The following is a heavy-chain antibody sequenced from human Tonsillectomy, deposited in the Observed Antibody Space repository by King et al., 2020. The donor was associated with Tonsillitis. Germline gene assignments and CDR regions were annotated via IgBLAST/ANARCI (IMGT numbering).Heavy chain of an antibody. V-gene: IGHV1-69*12. CDR3: ARLPNYYDSSLEAFDI. CDR2: IIPIFGTA. CDR1: GGTFSSYA. D-gene: IGHD3-22*01. Sequence: QLVQSGAEVKKPGSSVKVSCKASGGTFSSYAISWVRQAPGQGLEWMGGIIPIFGTANYAQKFQGRVTITADESTSTAYMELSSLRSEDTAVYYCARLPNYYDSSLEAFDIWGQGTMVTVSS. J-gene: IGHJ3*02.